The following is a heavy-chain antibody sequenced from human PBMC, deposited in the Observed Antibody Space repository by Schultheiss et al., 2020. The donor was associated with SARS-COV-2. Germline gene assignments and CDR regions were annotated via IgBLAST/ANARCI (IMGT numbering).Heavy chain of an antibody. D-gene: IGHD6-19*01. V-gene: IGHV1-18*01. CDR3: ATATGIAVAGTDY. J-gene: IGHJ4*02. Sequence: ASVKVSCKASGGTFSSYAISWVRQAPGQGLEWMGWISTYNGDTDYAQKFQGRVTMTTDTSTSTAYMELRSLRSDDTAVYYCATATGIAVAGTDYWGQGTLVTVSS. CDR2: ISTYNGDT. CDR1: GGTFSSYA.